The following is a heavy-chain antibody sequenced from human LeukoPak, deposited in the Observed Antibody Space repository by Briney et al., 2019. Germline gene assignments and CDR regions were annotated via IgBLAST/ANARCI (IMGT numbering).Heavy chain of an antibody. V-gene: IGHV4-61*05. CDR2: IYYSGST. D-gene: IGHD2-21*02. J-gene: IGHJ4*02. CDR3: ASSRWESATANPIDC. CDR1: GGSISSSSYY. Sequence: PSETLSLTCTVSGGSISSSSYYWSWIRQPPGKGLEWIGYIYYSGSTNYNPSLKSRVTISVDTSKNQFSLKLSSVTAADTAVYYCASSRWESATANPIDCWGQGTLVTVSS.